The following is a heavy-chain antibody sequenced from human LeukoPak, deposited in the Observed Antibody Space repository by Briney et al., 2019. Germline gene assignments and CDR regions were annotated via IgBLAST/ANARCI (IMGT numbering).Heavy chain of an antibody. J-gene: IGHJ4*02. V-gene: IGHV4-59*01. CDR3: ARGYSSSWNYFDY. D-gene: IGHD6-13*01. CDR2: VFDSGGT. CDR1: GGSISNYW. Sequence: SETLSLTCTVSGGSISNYWGSWIRQPPGKGLEWIGYVFDSGGTNYNPSLKSRVTISVDTSKKQFSLKLRSVTVADTAVYYCARGYSSSWNYFDYWGQGTLVTVSS.